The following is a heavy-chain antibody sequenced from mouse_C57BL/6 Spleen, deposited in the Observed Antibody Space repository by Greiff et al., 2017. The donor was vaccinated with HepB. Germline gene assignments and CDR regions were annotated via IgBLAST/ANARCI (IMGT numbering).Heavy chain of an antibody. V-gene: IGHV1-15*01. CDR1: GYTFTDYE. J-gene: IGHJ2*01. D-gene: IGHD1-1*01. CDR2: IDPETGGT. CDR3: TRQGHYGSSYVDFDY. Sequence: VQLQQSGAELVRPGASVTLSCKASGYTFTDYEMHWVKQTPVHGLEWIGAIDPETGGTAYNQKFKGKAILTADKSSSTAYMELRSLTSEDSAVYYCTRQGHYGSSYVDFDYWGQGTTLTVSS.